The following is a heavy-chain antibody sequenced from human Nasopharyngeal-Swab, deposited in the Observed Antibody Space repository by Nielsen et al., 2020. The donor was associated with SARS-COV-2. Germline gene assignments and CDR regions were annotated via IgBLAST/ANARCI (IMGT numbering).Heavy chain of an antibody. D-gene: IGHD3-22*01. J-gene: IGHJ5*02. CDR3: ARVGYHDSSPLGP. CDR1: GGSISSSNW. V-gene: IGHV4-4*02. Sequence: SETLSLTCAVSGGSISSSNWWSWVRQPPGKGLEWIGEIYHSGSTNYNPSLKSRVTISVDKSKNQFSLKLSSVTAADTAVYYCARVGYHDSSPLGPWGQGTLVTVSS. CDR2: IYHSGST.